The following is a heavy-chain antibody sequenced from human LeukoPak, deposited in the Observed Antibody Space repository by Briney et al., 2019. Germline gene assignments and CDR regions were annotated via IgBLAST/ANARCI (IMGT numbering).Heavy chain of an antibody. CDR1: DGSISSGGYS. CDR3: ARVGSSSGVYFDY. D-gene: IGHD6-6*01. J-gene: IGHJ4*02. Sequence: SETLSLTCAVSDGSISSGGYSWSWIRQPPGKGLEWIGYIYHSGSTYYNPSLKSRVTISVDRSKSQFSLKLSSVTAADTAVYYCARVGSSSGVYFDYWGQGTLVTVSS. CDR2: IYHSGST. V-gene: IGHV4-30-2*01.